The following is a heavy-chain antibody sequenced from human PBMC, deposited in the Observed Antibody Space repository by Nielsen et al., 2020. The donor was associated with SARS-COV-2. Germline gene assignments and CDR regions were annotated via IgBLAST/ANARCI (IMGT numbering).Heavy chain of an antibody. Sequence: WIRQPPGKGLEWVSVIYSGGSTYYADSVKGRFTISRDNSKNTLYLQMNSLRAEDTAVYYCARVVISITMVRGVIIEYFDYWGQGTLVTVSS. D-gene: IGHD3-10*01. J-gene: IGHJ4*02. CDR2: IYSGGST. CDR3: ARVVISITMVRGVIIEYFDY. V-gene: IGHV3-53*01.